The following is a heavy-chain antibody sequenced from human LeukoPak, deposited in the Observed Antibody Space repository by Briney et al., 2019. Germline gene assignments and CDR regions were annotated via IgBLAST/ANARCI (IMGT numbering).Heavy chain of an antibody. CDR3: ARSRALRDGAFDI. V-gene: IGHV1-69*06. D-gene: IGHD1-26*01. CDR1: GGTFSSYS. Sequence: GASVKVSCKASGGTFSSYSISWVRQAPGQGLECMGGIIPIFGTANYAQKFQGRVTITADKSTSTAYMELSSLRSEDTAVYYCARSRALRDGAFDIWGQGTMVTVSS. CDR2: IIPIFGTA. J-gene: IGHJ3*02.